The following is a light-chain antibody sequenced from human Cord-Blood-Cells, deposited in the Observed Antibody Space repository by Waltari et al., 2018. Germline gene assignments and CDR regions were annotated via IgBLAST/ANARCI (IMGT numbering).Light chain of an antibody. J-gene: IGKJ3*01. CDR1: QGISSY. Sequence: AIRMTQSPSYFSASTGDRVTITCRASQGISSYLAWYQQKPGKAPKLLIYAASTLQSGVPSRFSGSGSGTDFTLTISCLQSEDFATYYCQQYYSYPFTFGPVTKVDIK. CDR2: AAS. CDR3: QQYYSYPFT. V-gene: IGKV1-8*01.